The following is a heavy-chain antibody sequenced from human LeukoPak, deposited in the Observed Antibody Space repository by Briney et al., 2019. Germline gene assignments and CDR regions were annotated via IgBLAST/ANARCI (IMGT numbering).Heavy chain of an antibody. D-gene: IGHD3-10*01. J-gene: IGHJ4*02. CDR2: INAGNGNT. V-gene: IGHV1-3*01. Sequence: ASVKVSCKASGYTFTSYAMHWVRQAPGQRLEWMGWINAGNGNTKYSQKFQGRVTITRDTSASTAYMELSSLRSEDTAMYYCASNYYGSGSPLVWGQGTLVTVSS. CDR1: GYTFTSYA. CDR3: ASNYYGSGSPLV.